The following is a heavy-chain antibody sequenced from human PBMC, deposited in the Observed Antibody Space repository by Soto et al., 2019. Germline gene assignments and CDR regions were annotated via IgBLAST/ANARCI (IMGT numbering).Heavy chain of an antibody. Sequence: QVYLVQSGGGVVQPGRSLRLSCAASGFTFRKYGLHWVRQAPGKGLEWVSVIWFDGSQTYYADSVKGRFTVSRDNSNIVLFLQMDNLRAEDTAIYYCARYNSGHSDYWGQGTLVTVSS. CDR1: GFTFRKYG. D-gene: IGHD1-26*01. V-gene: IGHV3-33*01. CDR2: IWFDGSQT. J-gene: IGHJ4*02. CDR3: ARYNSGHSDY.